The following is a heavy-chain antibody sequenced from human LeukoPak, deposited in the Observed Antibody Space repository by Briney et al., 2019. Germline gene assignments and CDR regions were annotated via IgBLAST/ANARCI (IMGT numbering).Heavy chain of an antibody. V-gene: IGHV4-59*11. CDR2: IYYSGST. D-gene: IGHD5-24*01. CDR3: ARVLGAGYINYYYYMDV. Sequence: SETLSLTCTVSGGSISSHYWSWIRQPPGKGLEWIGYIYYSGSTNYNPSLKSRVTISVDTSKNQFSLKLSSVTAADTAVYYCARVLGAGYINYYYYMDVWGQGTLVTVSS. J-gene: IGHJ6*03. CDR1: GGSISSHY.